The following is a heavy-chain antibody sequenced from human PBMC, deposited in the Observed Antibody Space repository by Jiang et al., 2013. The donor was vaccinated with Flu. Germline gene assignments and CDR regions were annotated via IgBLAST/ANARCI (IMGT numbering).Heavy chain of an antibody. CDR2: IYHSGST. D-gene: IGHD6-13*01. CDR1: GYSISSTYY. V-gene: IGHV4-38-2*02. J-gene: IGHJ3*02. Sequence: GLLKPSETLSLTCTVSGYSISSTYYWGWIRQPPGKGLEWIGSIYHSGSTYYNPSLKSRVTISVDTSKNQFSLKLSSVTAADTAVYYCARVLAAAGSGRAFGIWGQGTMVTVSS. CDR3: ARVLAAAGSGRAFGI.